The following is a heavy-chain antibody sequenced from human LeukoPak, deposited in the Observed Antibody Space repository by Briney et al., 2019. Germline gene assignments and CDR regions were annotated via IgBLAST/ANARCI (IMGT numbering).Heavy chain of an antibody. CDR2: ISYDGSNK. CDR3: AKDGLLRDYDILTGYWGDYYYGMDV. J-gene: IGHJ6*02. CDR1: GFTFSSYG. V-gene: IGHV3-30*18. Sequence: GGSLRLSCAASGFTFSSYGMHWVRQAPGKGLEWVAVISYDGSNKYYADSVKGRFTISRDNSKNTLYLQMSSLRAEDTAVYYCAKDGLLRDYDILTGYWGDYYYGMDVWGQGTTVTVSS. D-gene: IGHD3-9*01.